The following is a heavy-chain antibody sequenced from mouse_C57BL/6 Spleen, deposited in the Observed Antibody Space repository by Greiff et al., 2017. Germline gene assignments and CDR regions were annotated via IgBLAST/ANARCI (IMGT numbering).Heavy chain of an antibody. D-gene: IGHD2-2*01. CDR3: AREGYDKGAWFAY. Sequence: QVQLQQSGAELVKPGASVKISCKASGYAFSSYWMNWVKQRPGKGLEWIGQIYPGDGDTNYNGKFKGKATLTADKSSSTAYMQLSSLTSEDSAVYVCAREGYDKGAWFAYWGQGTLVTVSA. CDR1: GYAFSSYW. CDR2: IYPGDGDT. V-gene: IGHV1-80*01. J-gene: IGHJ3*01.